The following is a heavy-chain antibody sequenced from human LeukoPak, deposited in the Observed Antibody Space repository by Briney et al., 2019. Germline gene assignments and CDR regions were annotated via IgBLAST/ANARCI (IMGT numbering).Heavy chain of an antibody. J-gene: IGHJ4*02. CDR2: ISYDGSDK. Sequence: GGSLRLSCAASGFIFRSYGMHWVRQAPGKGLEWVALISYDGSDKYYADSVKGRFTISRDNAKNTLYLQMNSLRAEDTAMYYCAKGGFYNSGSYDYWGQGTLVTVSS. D-gene: IGHD3-10*01. CDR1: GFIFRSYG. V-gene: IGHV3-30*18. CDR3: AKGGFYNSGSYDY.